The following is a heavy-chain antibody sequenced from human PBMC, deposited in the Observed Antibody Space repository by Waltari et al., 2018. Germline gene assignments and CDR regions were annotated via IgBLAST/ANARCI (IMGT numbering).Heavy chain of an antibody. CDR1: GFTFSSYS. V-gene: IGHV3-48*04. CDR2: ISSSSSTI. Sequence: EVQLLESGGGLVQPGGSLRLSCAASGFTFSSYSMNWVRQAPGKGLEWVSYISSSSSTIYSADSVKGRFTISRDNAKNSLYLQMNSLRAEDTAVYYCARDHLAYCGGDCYPRGLNYWGQGTLVTVSS. J-gene: IGHJ4*02. CDR3: ARDHLAYCGGDCYPRGLNY. D-gene: IGHD2-21*01.